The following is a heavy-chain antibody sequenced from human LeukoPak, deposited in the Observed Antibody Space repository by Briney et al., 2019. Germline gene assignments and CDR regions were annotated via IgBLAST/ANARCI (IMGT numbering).Heavy chain of an antibody. CDR3: ARGPDIVVVPAATNFDY. Sequence: QPGGSLRLSCAASGFTFSSYAMSWVRQAPGKGLEWVSYISSSSSTIYYADSVKGRFTISRDNAKNSLYLQMNSLRAEDTAVYYCARGPDIVVVPAATNFDYWGQGTLVTVSS. V-gene: IGHV3-48*01. CDR2: ISSSSSTI. J-gene: IGHJ4*02. CDR1: GFTFSSYA. D-gene: IGHD2-2*01.